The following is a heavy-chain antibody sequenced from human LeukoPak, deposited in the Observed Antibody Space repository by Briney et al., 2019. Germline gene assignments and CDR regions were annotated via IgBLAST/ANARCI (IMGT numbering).Heavy chain of an antibody. Sequence: ASVKVSCKASGYTFTSCGISWVRQAPGQGREWMGWISAYNGNTNYAQKLKGRVTMTTDTSTSAAYMELRSLRSDDTAVYYCARYYGWFGESESDAFDIWGQGTMVTVSS. CDR2: ISAYNGNT. CDR3: ARYYGWFGESESDAFDI. CDR1: GYTFTSCG. J-gene: IGHJ3*02. V-gene: IGHV1-18*01. D-gene: IGHD3-10*01.